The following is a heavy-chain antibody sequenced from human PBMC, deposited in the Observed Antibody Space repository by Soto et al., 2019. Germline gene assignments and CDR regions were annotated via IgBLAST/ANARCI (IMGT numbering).Heavy chain of an antibody. J-gene: IGHJ4*02. D-gene: IGHD3-10*01. Sequence: QVQLQESGPGLVKPSETLSLTCTVSGGSVSSDGYFWTWIRQPPGKGLEWIGYISYSWSSKYHSSLKSRVTISKDTSDNNFSLKLSSVTAVDTAVYYCARYRTGGTGFDYWGQGTLVTVSS. CDR3: ARYRTGGTGFDY. CDR1: GGSVSSDGYF. V-gene: IGHV4-61*03. CDR2: ISYSWSS.